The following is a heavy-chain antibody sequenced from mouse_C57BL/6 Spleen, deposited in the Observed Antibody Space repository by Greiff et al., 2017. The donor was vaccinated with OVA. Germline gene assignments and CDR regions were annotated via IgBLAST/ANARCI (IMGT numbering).Heavy chain of an antibody. CDR2: INPNNGGT. V-gene: IGHV1-18*01. J-gene: IGHJ4*01. CDR3: ARWNWHYAMDY. Sequence: EVKLMESGPELVKPGASVKIPCKASGYTFTDYNMDWVKQSHGKSLEWIGDINPNNGGTIYNQKFKGKATLTVDKSSSTAYMELRSLTSEDTAVYYCARWNWHYAMDYWGQGTSVTVSS. CDR1: GYTFTDYN.